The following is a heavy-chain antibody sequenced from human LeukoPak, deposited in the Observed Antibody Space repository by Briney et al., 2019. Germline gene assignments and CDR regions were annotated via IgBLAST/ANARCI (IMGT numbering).Heavy chain of an antibody. V-gene: IGHV4-39*01. J-gene: IGHJ4*02. D-gene: IGHD6-19*01. CDR2: IYYSGST. CDR1: GGSISSSSYY. Sequence: PSETLSLTCTVSGGSISSSSYYWGWIRQPPGKGLEWIGSIYYSGSTYYNPSLKSRVTISVDTSKNQFSLKLSSVTAADTAVYYCARQGYSSGWYMGDYFDYWDQGTLVTVSS. CDR3: ARQGYSSGWYMGDYFDY.